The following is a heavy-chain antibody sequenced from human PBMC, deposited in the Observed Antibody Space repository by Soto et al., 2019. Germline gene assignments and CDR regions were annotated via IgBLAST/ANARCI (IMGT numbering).Heavy chain of an antibody. D-gene: IGHD3-9*01. CDR1: GFTFSSYA. V-gene: IGHV3-30-3*01. CDR3: ARDLTSGRYYYYGMDV. Sequence: QVQLVESGGGVVQPGRSLRLSCAASGFTFSSYAMHWVRQAPGKGLEWVAVISYDGSNKYYADSVKGRFTISRDNSKNTLYLQMNSLRAEDTAVYYCARDLTSGRYYYYGMDVWGQGTTVTVSS. J-gene: IGHJ6*02. CDR2: ISYDGSNK.